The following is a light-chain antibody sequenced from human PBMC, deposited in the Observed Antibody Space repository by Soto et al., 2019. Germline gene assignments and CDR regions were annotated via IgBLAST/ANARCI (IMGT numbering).Light chain of an antibody. V-gene: IGLV3-9*01. CDR2: RDS. CDR3: QVWDSSTYV. Sequence: SYELTQPLSVSVALGQTARITCGGNNIGSKNVHWYQQKPGQAPVLVIYRDSNRPSGIPERFSGSNSGNTATLTISRAQAGDAADYYCQVWDSSTYVCGTGTKLTVL. CDR1: NIGSKN. J-gene: IGLJ1*01.